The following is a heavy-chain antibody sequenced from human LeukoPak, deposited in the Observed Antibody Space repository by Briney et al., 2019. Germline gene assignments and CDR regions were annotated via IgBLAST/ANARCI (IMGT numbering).Heavy chain of an antibody. V-gene: IGHV3-64*01. CDR3: ARDRLPVLPWFGELDY. J-gene: IGHJ4*02. CDR1: GFTFSSYA. CDR2: ISSNGGST. D-gene: IGHD3-10*01. Sequence: GGSLRLSCAASGFTFSSYAMHWVRQAPGKGLEYVSAISSNGGSTYYANSVKGRFTISRDNSKNTLYLQMGSPRAEDMAVYYCARDRLPVLPWFGELDYWGQGTLVTVSS.